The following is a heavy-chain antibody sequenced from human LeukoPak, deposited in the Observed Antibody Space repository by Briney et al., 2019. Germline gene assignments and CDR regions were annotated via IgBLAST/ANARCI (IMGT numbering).Heavy chain of an antibody. CDR2: INWNGGST. CDR3: ARDPLGDFWSGYDY. Sequence: GGSLRLSCAASGFTFDDYGMSWVRQAPGKGLEWVSGINWNGGSTGYADSVKGRFTISRDNAKNSLYLQMNSLRAEDTALYYCARDPLGDFWSGYDYWGQGTLVTVSS. CDR1: GFTFDDYG. J-gene: IGHJ4*02. D-gene: IGHD3-3*01. V-gene: IGHV3-20*04.